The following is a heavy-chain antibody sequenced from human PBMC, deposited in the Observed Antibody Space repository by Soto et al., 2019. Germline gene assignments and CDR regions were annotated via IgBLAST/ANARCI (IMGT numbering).Heavy chain of an antibody. CDR2: ISYDGSNK. V-gene: IGHV3-30*18. D-gene: IGHD5-18*01. CDR1: GFTFSSYG. Sequence: GGSLRLSCAASGFTFSSYGMHWVRQAPGKGLEWVAVISYDGSNKYYADSVKGRFTISRDNSKNTLYLQMNSLRAEDTAVYYCAKSGNTAMAYYFDYWGQGTLVTVSS. CDR3: AKSGNTAMAYYFDY. J-gene: IGHJ4*02.